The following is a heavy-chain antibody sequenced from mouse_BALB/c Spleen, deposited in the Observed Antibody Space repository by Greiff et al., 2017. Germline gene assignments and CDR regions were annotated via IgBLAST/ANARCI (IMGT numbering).Heavy chain of an antibody. CDR2: INSNGGST. D-gene: IGHD3-3*01. CDR3: AREGTFDY. J-gene: IGHJ2*01. V-gene: IGHV5-6-3*01. CDR1: GFTFSSYG. Sequence: DVHLVESGGGLVQPGGSLKLSCAASGFTFSSYGMSWVRQTPDKRLELVATINSNGGSTYYPDSVKGRFTISRDNAKNTLYLQMSSLKSEDTAMYYCAREGTFDYWGQGTTLTVSS.